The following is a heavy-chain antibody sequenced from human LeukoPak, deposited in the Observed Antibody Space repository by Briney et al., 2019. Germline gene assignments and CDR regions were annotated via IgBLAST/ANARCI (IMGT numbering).Heavy chain of an antibody. CDR3: TRGYYYGSGRPGDNWFDP. CDR1: GASIYSSDW. CDR2: IPHSGIT. V-gene: IGHV4-4*02. J-gene: IGHJ5*02. Sequence: PSETLSLTCAVSGASIYSSDWWTWVRQPPGKGLEWIGEIPHSGITNYNPSLKGRVTISVDKSKNQFSLNLSSVTAADTAVYYCTRGYYYGSGRPGDNWFDPWGQGTLVTVSS. D-gene: IGHD3-10*01.